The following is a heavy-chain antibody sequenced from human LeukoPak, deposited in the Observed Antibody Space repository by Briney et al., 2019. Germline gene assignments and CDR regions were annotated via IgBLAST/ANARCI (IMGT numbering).Heavy chain of an antibody. CDR1: GGSISSSNW. CDR2: IYHSGST. D-gene: IGHD2-15*01. CDR3: ARAYCSGGSCPLDY. Sequence: SETLSLTCAVSGGSISSSNWWSWVRQPPGKGLEWIGEIYHSGSTNYNPSLKSRVTISVDKSKNQFSLKLSSLTAADTAVYYCARAYCSGGSCPLDYWGQGTLVTVSS. V-gene: IGHV4-4*02. J-gene: IGHJ4*02.